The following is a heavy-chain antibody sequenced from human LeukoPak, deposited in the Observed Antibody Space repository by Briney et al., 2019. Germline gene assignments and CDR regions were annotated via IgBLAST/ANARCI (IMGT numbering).Heavy chain of an antibody. V-gene: IGHV1-18*01. Sequence: ASVKVSCKASGYTFTSYGISWVRQAPGQGLEWMGWISAYNGNTSYAQKLQGRVTMTTDTSTSTAYMELRSLRSDDTAVYYCARDLAYYYGSGSPNDAFDIWGQGTMVTVSS. CDR3: ARDLAYYYGSGSPNDAFDI. D-gene: IGHD3-10*01. CDR1: GYTFTSYG. J-gene: IGHJ3*02. CDR2: ISAYNGNT.